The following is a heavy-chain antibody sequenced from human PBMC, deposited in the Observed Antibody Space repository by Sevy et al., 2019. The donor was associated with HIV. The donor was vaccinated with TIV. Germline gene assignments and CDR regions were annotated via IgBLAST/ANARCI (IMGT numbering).Heavy chain of an antibody. V-gene: IGHV3-15*07. CDR3: ATLSGNYWGDWLDP. J-gene: IGHJ5*02. CDR2: IRSATDGGTT. CDR1: GFTFSNAW. Sequence: GGSLRLSCAASGFTFSNAWMNWVRQAPGKGLEWVGRIRSATDGGTTDYAAPVKGRFTISRHDSKNTVYLEMNSLKIEDTGVYFCATLSGNYWGDWLDPWGQGTLVTVSS. D-gene: IGHD5-12*01.